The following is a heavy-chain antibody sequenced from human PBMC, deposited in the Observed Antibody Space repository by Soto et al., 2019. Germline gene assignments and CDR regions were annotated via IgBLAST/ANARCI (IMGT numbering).Heavy chain of an antibody. CDR1: GFTVTSNY. V-gene: IGHV3-66*01. CDR3: ARDSSAVTTDY. J-gene: IGHJ4*02. CDR2: IYSGGST. D-gene: IGHD4-17*01. Sequence: GGSLRLSCAASGFTVTSNYMSWVRQAPGKGLEWVSVIYSGGSTYYVDSVKGRFTVSRDNSKDILYLQMNSLRAEDTAVYYCARDSSAVTTDYWGQGTLVTVSS.